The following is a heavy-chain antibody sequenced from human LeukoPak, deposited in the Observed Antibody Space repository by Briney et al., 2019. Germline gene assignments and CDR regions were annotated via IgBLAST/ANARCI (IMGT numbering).Heavy chain of an antibody. CDR2: IKQDGSEK. D-gene: IGHD3-9*01. CDR1: GFTFSSYW. CDR3: AKDIFFDY. J-gene: IGHJ4*02. Sequence: GGSLRLSCAASGFTFSSYWMSWVRQAPGKGLEWVANIKQDGSEKYYADSVKGRFTISRDNSKNTLYLQMNSLRAEDTAVYYCAKDIFFDYWGQGTLVTVSS. V-gene: IGHV3-7*01.